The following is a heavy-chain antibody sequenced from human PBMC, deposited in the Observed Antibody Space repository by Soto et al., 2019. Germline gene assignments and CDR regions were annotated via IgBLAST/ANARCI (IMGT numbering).Heavy chain of an antibody. V-gene: IGHV1-18*01. CDR3: ARDVRYEIPLGY. CDR1: GYTFTNFG. D-gene: IGHD3-9*01. J-gene: IGHJ4*02. Sequence: ASVKVSCKASGYTFTNFGVTWVRRAPGQGLEWMGWISAYTDTPNYAQKLQGRVTMTTDTSTSTAYMELRSLRSDDTAVYYCARDVRYEIPLGYWGQGTLVTVSS. CDR2: ISAYTDTP.